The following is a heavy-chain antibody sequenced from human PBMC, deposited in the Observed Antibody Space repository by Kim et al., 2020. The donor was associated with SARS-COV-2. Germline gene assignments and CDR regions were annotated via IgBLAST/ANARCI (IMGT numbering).Heavy chain of an antibody. J-gene: IGHJ4*02. V-gene: IGHV1-3*01. CDR2: INAGNGNT. CDR3: ARDLQWQWLVREENGGY. CDR1: GYTFTSYA. Sequence: ASVKVSCKASGYTFTSYAMHWVRQAPGQRLEWMGWINAGNGNTKYSQKFQGRVTITRDTSASTAYMELSSLRSEDTAVYYCARDLQWQWLVREENGGYWGQGTLVTVSS. D-gene: IGHD6-19*01.